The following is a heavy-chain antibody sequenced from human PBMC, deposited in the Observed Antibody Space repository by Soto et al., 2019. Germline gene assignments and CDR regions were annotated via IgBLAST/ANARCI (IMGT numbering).Heavy chain of an antibody. CDR1: GGSISSGGYY. D-gene: IGHD4-17*01. CDR3: ASSGITVTTITDAFDI. Sequence: QVQLQESGPGLVKPSQTLSLTCTVSGGSISSGGYYWSWIRQHPGKGLEWIGYIYYSGSTYYNPSLKSRVTIAVDTSKNQCSRKLSSVTAADTAVYYCASSGITVTTITDAFDIWGQGTMVTVSS. V-gene: IGHV4-31*03. J-gene: IGHJ3*02. CDR2: IYYSGST.